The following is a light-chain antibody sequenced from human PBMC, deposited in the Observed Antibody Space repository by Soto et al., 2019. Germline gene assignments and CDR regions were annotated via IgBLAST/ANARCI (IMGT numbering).Light chain of an antibody. CDR2: GAS. Sequence: EIVMTQSPATLSVSPGERATLSCRASQSVSTNLAWYQQKPGQAPGLLIYGASTRATGIPARFSGSGSGTEFTLTISSLQSEDFAVYYCQQYNDWPPGTTFGPGTKV. CDR3: QQYNDWPPGTT. CDR1: QSVSTN. J-gene: IGKJ3*01. V-gene: IGKV3-15*01.